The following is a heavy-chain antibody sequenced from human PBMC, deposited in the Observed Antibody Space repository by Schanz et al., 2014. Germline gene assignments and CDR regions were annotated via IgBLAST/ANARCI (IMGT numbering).Heavy chain of an antibody. Sequence: EVQLVESGGGLVKSGGSLRLSCATSGFIFTSYSMHWVRQAPGKGLEWVSSISSSSNDYYYADSVKGRFTISRDAAKDSMSLQMSSLPADDTAVYFCAREYASTWFESNVMAGRIDNWGQGTLVTVSS. CDR1: GFIFTSYS. CDR3: AREYASTWFESNVMAGRIDN. V-gene: IGHV3-21*01. CDR2: ISSSSNDY. D-gene: IGHD2-8*01. J-gene: IGHJ4*02.